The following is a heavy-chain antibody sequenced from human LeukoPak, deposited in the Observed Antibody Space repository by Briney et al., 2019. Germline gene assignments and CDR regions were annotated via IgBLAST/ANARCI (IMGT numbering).Heavy chain of an antibody. CDR2: ITSSSSYT. V-gene: IGHV3-11*03. CDR1: GPTFSDYY. J-gene: IGHJ6*02. CDR3: ARNLGSDYYYGMDV. D-gene: IGHD3-16*01. Sequence: GGSLRLSCAASGPTFSDYYMSWIRQAPGKGLEWVSYITSSSSYTNYADSVKGRFTISRDNAKNSLYLQMNRLRAEDTAVYYCARNLGSDYYYGMDVWGQGTTVTVSS.